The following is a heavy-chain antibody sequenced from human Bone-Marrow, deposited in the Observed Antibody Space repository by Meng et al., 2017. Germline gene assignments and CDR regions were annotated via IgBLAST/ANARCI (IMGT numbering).Heavy chain of an antibody. CDR3: AASDLAAAGTSDY. Sequence: GESLKISCAASGFTFSDYYMSWIRQAPGKGLEWVSSISSSSSYIYYADSVKGRFTISRDNAKNSLYLQMNSLRAEDTAVYYCAASDLAAAGTSDYWGQGTLVTVSS. J-gene: IGHJ4*02. V-gene: IGHV3-11*06. CDR2: ISSSSSYI. CDR1: GFTFSDYY. D-gene: IGHD6-13*01.